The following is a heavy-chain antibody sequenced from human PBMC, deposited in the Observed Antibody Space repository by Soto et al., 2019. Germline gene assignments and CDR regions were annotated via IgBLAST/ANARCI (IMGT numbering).Heavy chain of an antibody. CDR2: IYYSGST. CDR3: AGDSSGYSFDY. Sequence: PAETLSLTCTVSGGSISSYYWSWIRQPPGKGLEWIGYIYYSGSTHYNPSLKSRVTISVDTSKNQFSLKLSSVTAADTAVYYCAGDSSGYSFDYWGQGTLVTVSS. V-gene: IGHV4-59*01. J-gene: IGHJ4*02. CDR1: GGSISSYY. D-gene: IGHD3-22*01.